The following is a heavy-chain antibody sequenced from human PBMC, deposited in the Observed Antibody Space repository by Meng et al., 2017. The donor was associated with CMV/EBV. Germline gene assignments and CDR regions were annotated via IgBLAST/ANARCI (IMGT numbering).Heavy chain of an antibody. Sequence: GGSLRLSCVASGFTFDDYAMHWVRQAPGKGLEWVSCISWNSGSIGYADSVKGRFTISRDNAKNSLYLQMNSLRAEDTALYYCAKDKKDGITGTVQHWGQGTLVTVSS. CDR1: GFTFDDYA. J-gene: IGHJ1*01. V-gene: IGHV3-9*01. CDR3: AKDKKDGITGTVQH. CDR2: ISWNSGSI. D-gene: IGHD1-7*01.